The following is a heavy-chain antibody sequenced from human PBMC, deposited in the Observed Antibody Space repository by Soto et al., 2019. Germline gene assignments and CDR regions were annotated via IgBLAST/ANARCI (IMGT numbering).Heavy chain of an antibody. V-gene: IGHV1-69*04. CDR1: GGTFSSYT. J-gene: IGHJ4*02. D-gene: IGHD7-27*01. CDR3: ARDTPNWGPDY. CDR2: IIPILGIA. Sequence: GASVKVSCKASGGTFSSYTISWVRQAPGQGLEWMGRIIPILGIANYAQKFQGRVTITADKSTSTAYMELSSLRSEDTAVYYCARDTPNWGPDYWGQGTLVTVSS.